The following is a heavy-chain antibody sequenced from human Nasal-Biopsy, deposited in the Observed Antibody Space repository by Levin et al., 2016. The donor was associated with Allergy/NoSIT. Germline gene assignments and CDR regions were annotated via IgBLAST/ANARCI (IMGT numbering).Heavy chain of an antibody. V-gene: IGHV4-30-4*01. J-gene: IGHJ4*02. CDR3: ARGNWDDYYFDY. Sequence: SETLSLTCTVSGGSINSADNSWNWIRQAPGKALEWIGSFYYSAGTFYNPSLKSRVTISVDTSRNQVSLRLSSVTAADTAVYYCARGNWDDYYFDYWGQGTLVTASS. D-gene: IGHD1-1*01. CDR1: GGSINSADNS. CDR2: FYYSAGT.